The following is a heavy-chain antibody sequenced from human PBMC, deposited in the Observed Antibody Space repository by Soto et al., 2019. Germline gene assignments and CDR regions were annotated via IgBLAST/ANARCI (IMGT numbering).Heavy chain of an antibody. CDR1: GGSISSYY. CDR2: IYYSGST. J-gene: IGHJ4*02. Sequence: SETLSLTCTVSGGSISSYYWSWIRQPPGKGLEWIGYIYYSGSTNYNPSLKSRVTISVDTSKNQFSLKLSSVTAADTAVYYCARGDYVWGSFPLFDYWGQGTLVTVPQ. V-gene: IGHV4-59*01. CDR3: ARGDYVWGSFPLFDY. D-gene: IGHD3-16*01.